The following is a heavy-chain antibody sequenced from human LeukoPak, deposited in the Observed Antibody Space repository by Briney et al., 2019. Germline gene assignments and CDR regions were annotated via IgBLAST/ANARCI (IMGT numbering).Heavy chain of an antibody. J-gene: IGHJ3*02. Sequence: VASVKVSCKASGYTFTGYYMHWVRQAPGQGLEWMGWINPNSGGTNYAQKFQGRVTMTRDTSISTAYMELSRLRSDDTAVYYCARDKGILRFLEWLPTLAFDIWGQGTMVTVSS. V-gene: IGHV1-2*02. D-gene: IGHD3-3*01. CDR3: ARDKGILRFLEWLPTLAFDI. CDR2: INPNSGGT. CDR1: GYTFTGYY.